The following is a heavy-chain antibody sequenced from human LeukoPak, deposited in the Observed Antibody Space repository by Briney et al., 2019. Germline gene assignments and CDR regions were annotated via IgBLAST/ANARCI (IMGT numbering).Heavy chain of an antibody. CDR1: GFALSTYQ. CDR2: ITISGHTK. Sequence: GGSLRLSCAASGFALSTYQMNWVRQAPGKGLEWIADITISGHTKNYADSVKGRFTISRDNARTSLYLQMNSLGVEDTGVYYCARGDPHADLWGQGTLVTVSS. J-gene: IGHJ5*02. CDR3: ARGDPHADL. V-gene: IGHV3-48*03.